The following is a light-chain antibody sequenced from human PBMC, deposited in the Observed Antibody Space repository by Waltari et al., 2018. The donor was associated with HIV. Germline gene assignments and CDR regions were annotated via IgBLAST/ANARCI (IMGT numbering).Light chain of an antibody. V-gene: IGLV3-21*04. CDR3: QVWDSSSDLSWV. CDR2: YDS. J-gene: IGLJ3*02. Sequence: SYVLTQPPSVSVAPGKTARITCGGNNIGSKSVHWYQQKPGQAPVLVIYYDSDRPSGIPEGFSGSNSGNTATLTISRVEAGDEADYYCQVWDSSSDLSWVFGGGTKLTVL. CDR1: NIGSKS.